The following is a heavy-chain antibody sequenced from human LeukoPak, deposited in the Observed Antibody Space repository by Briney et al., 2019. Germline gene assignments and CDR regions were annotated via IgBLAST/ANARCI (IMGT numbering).Heavy chain of an antibody. CDR3: ARFISLGA. J-gene: IGHJ5*02. CDR2: IKQDGSEE. V-gene: IGHV3-7*01. D-gene: IGHD3-10*01. CDR1: GFSFSSFW. Sequence: PGGSLRLSCEASGFSFSSFWMSWVRQAPGKGLEWVANIKQDGSEENYVDSVKGRFTISRDNAMKSLYLQMNSLRVEDTAVYYCARFISLGAWGQGTLVTVSS.